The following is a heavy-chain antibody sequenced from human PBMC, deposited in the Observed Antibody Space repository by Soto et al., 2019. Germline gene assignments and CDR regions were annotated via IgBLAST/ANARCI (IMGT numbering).Heavy chain of an antibody. Sequence: ASVKVSCKASGYTFTSYGISWLRQAPGQGLEWMGWISAYNGNTNYAQKLQGRVTMTTDTSTSTAYMELRSLRSDDTAVYYCARKDYSNYLYYFEYWGQGTLVTVSS. J-gene: IGHJ4*02. CDR1: GYTFTSYG. CDR3: ARKDYSNYLYYFEY. D-gene: IGHD4-4*01. CDR2: ISAYNGNT. V-gene: IGHV1-18*01.